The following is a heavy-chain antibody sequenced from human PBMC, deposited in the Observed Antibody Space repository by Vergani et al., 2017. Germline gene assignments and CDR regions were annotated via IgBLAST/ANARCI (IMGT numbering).Heavy chain of an antibody. D-gene: IGHD2-21*02. CDR3: ARDGCGGDCFYYYGMDV. CDR1: GGTFSSYA. CDR2: IIHIFGTA. V-gene: IGHV1-69*18. J-gene: IGHJ6*02. Sequence: QVQLVQSGAEVKKPGSSVKVSCKASGGTFSSYAISWVRQAPGQGLEWMGRIIHIFGTANYAQKFQGRVTITADESTSTAYMELSSLRSEDTAVYYCARDGCGGDCFYYYGMDVWGQGTTVTVSS.